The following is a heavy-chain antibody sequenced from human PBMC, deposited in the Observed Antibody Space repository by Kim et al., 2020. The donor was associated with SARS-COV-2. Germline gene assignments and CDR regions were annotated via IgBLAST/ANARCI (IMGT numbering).Heavy chain of an antibody. V-gene: IGHV4-39*01. CDR1: GGSISSSSYY. Sequence: SETLSLTCTVSGGSISSSSYYWGWIRQPPGKGLEWIGSIYYSGSTYYNPSLKSRVTISVDTSKNQFSLRLSSVTAADTAVYYCARLVVGFLGDYYGMDVWGQGTTVTVSS. CDR3: ARLVVGFLGDYYGMDV. D-gene: IGHD2-21*01. CDR2: IYYSGST. J-gene: IGHJ6*02.